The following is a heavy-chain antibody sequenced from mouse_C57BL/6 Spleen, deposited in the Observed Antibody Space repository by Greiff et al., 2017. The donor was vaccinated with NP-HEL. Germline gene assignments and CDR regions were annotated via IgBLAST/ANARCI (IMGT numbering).Heavy chain of an antibody. Sequence: EVQVVESGAELVKPGASVKLSCTASGFNIKDYYMHWVKQRTEQGLEWIGRIDPEAGVTKYAPQFQGKATITADTSSNTAYLHLSSLTSEDTAVYYCASYGYDPFAYWGQGTLVTVSA. CDR1: GFNIKDYY. D-gene: IGHD2-2*01. CDR2: IDPEAGVT. CDR3: ASYGYDPFAY. J-gene: IGHJ3*01. V-gene: IGHV14-2*01.